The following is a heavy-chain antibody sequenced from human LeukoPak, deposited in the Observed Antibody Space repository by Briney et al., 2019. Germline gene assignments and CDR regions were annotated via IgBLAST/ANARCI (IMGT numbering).Heavy chain of an antibody. CDR2: IYYSGST. CDR3: ARRTDYDFWSGRNWFDP. Sequence: SETLSLTCTVSGGSISSSSYYWGWIRQPPGKGLEWIGRIYYSGSTYYNPSLQNRVTISVDTSKNQFSLKLSSVTAADTAVYYCARRTDYDFWSGRNWFDPWGQGTLVTVSS. V-gene: IGHV4-39*01. D-gene: IGHD3-3*01. J-gene: IGHJ5*02. CDR1: GGSISSSSYY.